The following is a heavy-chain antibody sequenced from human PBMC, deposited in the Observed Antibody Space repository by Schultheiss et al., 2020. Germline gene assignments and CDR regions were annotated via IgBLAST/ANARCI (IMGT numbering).Heavy chain of an antibody. CDR3: AREVHGGNSGLHY. CDR1: GFAFSSYN. D-gene: IGHD4-23*01. V-gene: IGHV3-48*04. Sequence: GESLKISCAASGFAFSSYNMNWVRQAPGKGLEWVSYITSSGNSIYYADSVKGRFTISRDNAKNSLYLEMSSLRAADTAVYYCAREVHGGNSGLHYWGQGTLVTVSS. CDR2: ITSSGNSI. J-gene: IGHJ4*02.